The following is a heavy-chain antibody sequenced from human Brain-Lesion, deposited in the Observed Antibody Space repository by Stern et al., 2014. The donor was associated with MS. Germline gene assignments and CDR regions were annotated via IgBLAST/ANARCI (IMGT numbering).Heavy chain of an antibody. V-gene: IGHV4-39*01. D-gene: IGHD1-26*01. CDR1: GGSISSSTYY. J-gene: IGHJ4*02. CDR3: ARHDSVPRPSQLYSARDRGPGYFDY. CDR2: IYYSGFT. Sequence: QVQLVQSGPGLVKPSETLSLTCTVSGGSISSSTYYWAWIRQPPGKGLEWIGDIYYSGFTYYNPSPKSRVTISVGMSKNQFSLKLSSGTAADTAIYYCARHDSVPRPSQLYSARDRGPGYFDYWGQGTLVTVSS.